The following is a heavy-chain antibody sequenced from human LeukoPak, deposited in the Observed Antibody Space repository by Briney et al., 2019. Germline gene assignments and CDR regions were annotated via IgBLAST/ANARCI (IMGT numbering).Heavy chain of an antibody. V-gene: IGHV1-24*01. Sequence: ASVKVSCKVSGYTLTELSMHGMRQAPGKGLEWMGGFDPEDGETIYAQQFQGRVTMTEDTSTDTAYMELSSLRSEDTAVYYCATSISVAGSFDYWGQGTLVTVSS. D-gene: IGHD6-19*01. CDR2: FDPEDGET. CDR1: GYTLTELS. J-gene: IGHJ4*02. CDR3: ATSISVAGSFDY.